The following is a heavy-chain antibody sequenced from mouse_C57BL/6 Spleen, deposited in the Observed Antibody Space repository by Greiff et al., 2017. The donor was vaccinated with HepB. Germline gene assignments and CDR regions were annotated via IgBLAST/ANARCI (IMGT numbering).Heavy chain of an antibody. CDR1: GYTFTDYE. J-gene: IGHJ1*03. V-gene: IGHV1-15*01. Sequence: VQLQQSGAELVRPGASVTLSCKASGYTFTDYEMHWVKQTPVHGLEWIGAIDPETGGTAYNQKFKGKAILTADKSSSTAYMELRSLTSEDSAVYYFTRSPDYYGSSSYWYFDVWGTGTTVTVSS. CDR3: TRSPDYYGSSSYWYFDV. D-gene: IGHD1-1*01. CDR2: IDPETGGT.